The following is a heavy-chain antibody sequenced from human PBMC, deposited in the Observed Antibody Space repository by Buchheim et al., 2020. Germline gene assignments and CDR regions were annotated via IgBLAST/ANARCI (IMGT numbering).Heavy chain of an antibody. Sequence: VQLVESGGGVVQPGRSLRLSCAASGFTFSSYGMHWVRQAPGKGLEWVAVISYDGSNKYYADSVKGRFTISRDNSKNTLYLQMNSLRAEDTAVYYCAKDPGGWSEWYFDYWGQGTL. CDR3: AKDPGGWSEWYFDY. V-gene: IGHV3-30*18. CDR2: ISYDGSNK. CDR1: GFTFSSYG. J-gene: IGHJ4*02. D-gene: IGHD6-19*01.